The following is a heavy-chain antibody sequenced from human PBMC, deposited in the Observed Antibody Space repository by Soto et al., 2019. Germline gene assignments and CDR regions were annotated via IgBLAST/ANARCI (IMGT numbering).Heavy chain of an antibody. J-gene: IGHJ6*02. CDR3: ARRRAYCSSTSCYEEDGHGMDV. V-gene: IGHV1-69*01. D-gene: IGHD2-2*01. Sequence: QVQLVQSGAEVKKPGSSVKVSCKASGGTFSSYAISWVRQAPGQGLEWMGGIIPIFGTANYAQKFQGRVTITADESTSTAYMELSSLRSEVTAVYYCARRRAYCSSTSCYEEDGHGMDVWGQGTTVTVSS. CDR1: GGTFSSYA. CDR2: IIPIFGTA.